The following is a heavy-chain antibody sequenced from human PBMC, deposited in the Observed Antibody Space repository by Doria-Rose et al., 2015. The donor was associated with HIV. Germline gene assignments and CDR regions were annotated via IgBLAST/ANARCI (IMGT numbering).Heavy chain of an antibody. Sequence: ESGPVLVKPTETLTLTRTVSGVSLSSPGMGVSWIRQPPGKALEWLANIFSDDGRSYKTSLKSRLTISRGTSKSQVVITMTDMDPVDTATYYCARIKSSRWYHKYYFDFWGRGTLVIVSA. V-gene: IGHV2-26*01. CDR2: IFSDDGR. CDR1: GVSLSSPGMG. J-gene: IGHJ4*02. CDR3: ARIKSSRWYHKYYFDF. D-gene: IGHD6-13*01.